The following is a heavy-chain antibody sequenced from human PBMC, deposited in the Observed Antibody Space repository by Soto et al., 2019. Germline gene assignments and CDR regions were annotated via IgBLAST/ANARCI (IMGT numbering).Heavy chain of an antibody. CDR1: GGSFSGYY. CDR3: ARVGYTYYYDSSGPKRYYFDY. D-gene: IGHD3-22*01. Sequence: SETLSLTCAVYGGSFSGYYWSWIRQPPGKGLEWIGEINHSGSTNYNPSLKSRVTISVDTSKNQFSLKLSSVTAADTAVYYCARVGYTYYYDSSGPKRYYFDYWGQGTLVTVSS. CDR2: INHSGST. V-gene: IGHV4-34*01. J-gene: IGHJ4*02.